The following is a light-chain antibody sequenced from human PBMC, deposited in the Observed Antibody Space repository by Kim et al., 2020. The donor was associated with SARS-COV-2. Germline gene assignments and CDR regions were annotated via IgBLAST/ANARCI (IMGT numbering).Light chain of an antibody. Sequence: QGVIISCTGSNSNIGAGYDVHWYQQFPGGVPKVLIYNGNRPSGVPDRFSGSTSGPSASLTIAGLQGEDEADYYCQAFDVSLSSYVFGTGTKVTVL. CDR2: NG. V-gene: IGLV1-40*01. CDR1: NSNIGAGYD. J-gene: IGLJ1*01. CDR3: QAFDVSLSSYV.